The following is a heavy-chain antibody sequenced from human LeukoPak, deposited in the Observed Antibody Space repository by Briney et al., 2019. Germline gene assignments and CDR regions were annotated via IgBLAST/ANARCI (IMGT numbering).Heavy chain of an antibody. J-gene: IGHJ4*02. CDR2: TYSSGST. CDR3: ARTSLGGDGYKVGYFDS. V-gene: IGHV3-53*01. D-gene: IGHD5-24*01. CDR1: GLTVSTSY. Sequence: GGSLRLSCAASGLTVSTSYMSWVRQVPGKGLEWVSLTYSSGSTYYADSVKGRFTISRDHSKNTLYLQMSSLTAADTAVYYCARTSLGGDGYKVGYFDSWGQGTLVTVSS.